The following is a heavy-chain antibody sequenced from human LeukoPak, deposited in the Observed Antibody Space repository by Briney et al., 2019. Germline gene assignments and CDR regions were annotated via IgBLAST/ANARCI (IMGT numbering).Heavy chain of an antibody. CDR1: GGSISSSSYY. V-gene: IGHV4-39*01. CDR2: IYYSGST. CDR3: ASTCSSTSRYTPLDY. Sequence: PSETLSLTCTVSGGSISSSSYYWGWIRQPPGKGLEWIGSIYYSGSTYYNPSLKSRVTISVDTSKNQFSLKLSSVTAADTAVYYCASTCSSTSRYTPLDYWGQGTLVTVSS. D-gene: IGHD2-2*02. J-gene: IGHJ4*02.